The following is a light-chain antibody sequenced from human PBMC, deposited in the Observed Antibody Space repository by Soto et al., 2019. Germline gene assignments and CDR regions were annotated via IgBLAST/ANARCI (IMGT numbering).Light chain of an antibody. J-gene: IGKJ1*01. CDR1: QSVSSH. CDR2: DSS. V-gene: IGKV3D-15*01. Sequence: EIIITQAPATLSLSPGDNATLSFRASQSVSSHVVWYQQKPGQAPRLLISDSSTRAPGIPARFSGSGSGTEFTLTISSLQSDDFAVYYCQQFGDWPSFGLGTKVDI. CDR3: QQFGDWPS.